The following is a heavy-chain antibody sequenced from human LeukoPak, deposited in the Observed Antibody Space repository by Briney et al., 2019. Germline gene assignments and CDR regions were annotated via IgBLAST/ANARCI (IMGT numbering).Heavy chain of an antibody. CDR2: ISHSGST. V-gene: IGHV4-39*01. CDR3: ARHVESYGYNYYYYMDV. J-gene: IGHJ6*03. CDR1: GGSISTSSYY. Sequence: PSETLSLTCSVSGGSISTSSYYWGWIRQPPGKGLEWIGSISHSGSTNYNPSLKSRVTISVDTSKNQFSLKLSSVTAADTAVYYCARHVESYGYNYYYYMDVWGKGTTVTISS. D-gene: IGHD5-18*01.